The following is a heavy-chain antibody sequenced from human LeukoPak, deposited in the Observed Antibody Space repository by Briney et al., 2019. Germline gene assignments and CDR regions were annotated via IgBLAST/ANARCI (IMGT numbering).Heavy chain of an antibody. V-gene: IGHV3-23*01. CDR1: GFTFSSYW. J-gene: IGHJ4*02. Sequence: GGSLRLSCAASGFTFSSYWMSWVRQAPGKGLEWVSAISGSGGSTYYADSVKGRFTISRDNSKNTLYLQMNSLRAEDTAVYYCARDLGDYVSYFDYWGQGTLVTVSS. CDR3: ARDLGDYVSYFDY. CDR2: ISGSGGST. D-gene: IGHD4-17*01.